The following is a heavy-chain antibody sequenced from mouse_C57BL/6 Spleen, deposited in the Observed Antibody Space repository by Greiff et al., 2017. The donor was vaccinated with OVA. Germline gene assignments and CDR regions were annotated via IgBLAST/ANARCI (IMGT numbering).Heavy chain of an antibody. J-gene: IGHJ1*03. CDR1: GFTFTDYY. D-gene: IGHD1-1*01. CDR3: ARYRAPYYSGSSNEYFDV. CDR2: ISNKANGYTT. V-gene: IGHV7-3*01. Sequence: EVKLVESGAGLVQPGGSLSLSCAASGFTFTDYYMSWVRQPPGKALEWLGFISNKANGYTTEYSASVQGRLTISRDYSQSILYLQMSALEAEDSGTYYCARYRAPYYSGSSNEYFDVWGKGTTLTVSS.